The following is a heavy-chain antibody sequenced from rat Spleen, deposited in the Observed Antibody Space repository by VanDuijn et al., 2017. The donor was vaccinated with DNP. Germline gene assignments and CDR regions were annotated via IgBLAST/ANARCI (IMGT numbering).Heavy chain of an antibody. CDR3: ASLTPPFDY. CDR2: ISTSGGST. CDR1: GFTFSNYD. J-gene: IGHJ2*01. D-gene: IGHD1-4*01. V-gene: IGHV5-25*01. Sequence: EVQLVESGGGLVQPGRSLKLSCAASGFTFSNYDMAWVRQAPTKGLEWVASISTSGGSTYYRDSVKGRFTVSRDNAKSTLYLQMDSLRSEDTATYYCASLTPPFDYWGQGVMVTVSS.